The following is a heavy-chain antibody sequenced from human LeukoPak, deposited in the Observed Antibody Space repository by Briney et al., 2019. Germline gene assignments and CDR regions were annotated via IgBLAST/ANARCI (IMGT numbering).Heavy chain of an antibody. CDR2: IYHSGST. D-gene: IGHD3-10*01. J-gene: IGHJ4*02. CDR1: GYSISSGYY. Sequence: PSETLSLTCAVSGYSISSGYYWGWIRQPPGKGLEWIGSIYHSGSTYYNPSLKSRVTISVDTSKNQFSLKLSSVTAADTAVYYCATSTYYYGSGSPPGVDYWGQGTLVTVSP. V-gene: IGHV4-38-2*01. CDR3: ATSTYYYGSGSPPGVDY.